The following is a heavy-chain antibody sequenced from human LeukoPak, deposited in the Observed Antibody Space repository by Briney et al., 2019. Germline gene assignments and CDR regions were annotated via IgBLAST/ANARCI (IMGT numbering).Heavy chain of an antibody. CDR3: ARGETYYDFWSGYYSEASYYYYYMDV. J-gene: IGHJ6*03. D-gene: IGHD3-3*01. CDR2: IYHSGST. CDR1: GGSISSSNW. Sequence: PSETLSLTCAVSGGSISSSNWWSWFRQPPGKGLEWIGEIYHSGSTNYNPSLKSRVTISVDTSKNQFSLKLSSVTAADTAVYYCARGETYYDFWSGYYSEASYYYYYMDVWGKGTTVTVSS. V-gene: IGHV4-4*02.